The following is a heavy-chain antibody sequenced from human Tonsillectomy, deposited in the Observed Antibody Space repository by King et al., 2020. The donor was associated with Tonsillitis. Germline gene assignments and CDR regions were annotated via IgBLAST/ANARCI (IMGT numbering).Heavy chain of an antibody. CDR1: GFTFSNYA. V-gene: IGHV3-64D*06. Sequence: VQLVESGGGVVQPGGSLRLSCSAAGFTFSNYAMHWVRQAPGKGLEYVSAISINGGSTYYANSVKGRFTISRDDSMNTLFLQMTSLRAEDTAVYYCVHLGGYSYGPFLYWGQGTLVSVSS. J-gene: IGHJ4*02. CDR2: ISINGGST. D-gene: IGHD5-18*01. CDR3: VHLGGYSYGPFLY.